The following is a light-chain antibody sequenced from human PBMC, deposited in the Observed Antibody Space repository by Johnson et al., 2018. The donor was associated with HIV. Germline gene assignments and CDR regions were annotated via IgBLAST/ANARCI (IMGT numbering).Light chain of an antibody. J-gene: IGLJ1*01. V-gene: IGLV1-51*01. Sequence: SVLTQPPSVSAAPGQKVTISCSGSTSKIGNNYVSWYQHLPGAAPKLLIYDSNKRPSGIPDRFSGSKSGTSATLGITGLQTGDEADYYCGTWDSSLSAEVFGTGTKVTVL. CDR3: GTWDSSLSAEV. CDR1: TSKIGNNY. CDR2: DSN.